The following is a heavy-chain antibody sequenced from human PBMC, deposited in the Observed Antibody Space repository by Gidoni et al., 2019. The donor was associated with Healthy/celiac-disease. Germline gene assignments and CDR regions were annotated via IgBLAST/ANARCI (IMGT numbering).Heavy chain of an antibody. Sequence: QVQLVQSGAEGKKPGASVKVSCKASGYTFTGYYMHWVRQAPGQGLEWMGWINPNSGGTNYAQKFQVWVTMTRDTSIITAYMELSRLRSDDTAVYYCARGSVSGDIYNIDYWGQGTLVTVSS. J-gene: IGHJ4*02. CDR2: INPNSGGT. CDR1: GYTFTGYY. D-gene: IGHD6-19*01. V-gene: IGHV1-2*04. CDR3: ARGSVSGDIYNIDY.